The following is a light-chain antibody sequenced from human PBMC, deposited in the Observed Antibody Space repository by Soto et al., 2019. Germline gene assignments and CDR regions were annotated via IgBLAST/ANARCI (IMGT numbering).Light chain of an antibody. V-gene: IGLV2-23*02. CDR3: CSYAGSSDVV. J-gene: IGLJ2*01. CDR2: DVT. Sequence: QSALTQPASVSGSPGQSITISCTGTSNDVGNYNLVSWYQHHPGKAPKLMIYDVTKRPSGVSNRFSGSKSGNTASLTISGLQAEDEGDYYCCSYAGSSDVVLGGGTQPTVL. CDR1: SNDVGNYNL.